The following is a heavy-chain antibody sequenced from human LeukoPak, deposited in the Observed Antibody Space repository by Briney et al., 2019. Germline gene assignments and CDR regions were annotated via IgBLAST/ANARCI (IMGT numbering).Heavy chain of an antibody. CDR3: AKAIRPQLTSNYFDD. J-gene: IGHJ4*02. Sequence: GGSLRLSCAASGFTFSSFGMHWVRQAPGKGLEWVALTSYDGSNKDYADSVRGRFTISRDNSKNTLYLQMNSLRAEDTAVCYCAKAIRPQLTSNYFDDWGQGTLVTVSS. D-gene: IGHD4-11*01. CDR1: GFTFSSFG. CDR2: TSYDGSNK. V-gene: IGHV3-30*18.